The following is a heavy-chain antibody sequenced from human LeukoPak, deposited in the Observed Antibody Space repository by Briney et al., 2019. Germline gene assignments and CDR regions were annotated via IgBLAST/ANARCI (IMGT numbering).Heavy chain of an antibody. Sequence: SGPTLVKPTQTLTLTCTFSGFSLSTSGVGVGWIRQPPGKALEWLALIYWDDDKRYSPSLKSRLTITKDTSKNQVVLTMTNMDPVDTATYYCAHSYYDYVWGSYRYVYYFDYWGQGTLVTVSS. CDR1: GFSLSTSGVG. CDR2: IYWDDDK. CDR3: AHSYYDYVWGSYRYVYYFDY. D-gene: IGHD3-16*02. J-gene: IGHJ4*02. V-gene: IGHV2-5*02.